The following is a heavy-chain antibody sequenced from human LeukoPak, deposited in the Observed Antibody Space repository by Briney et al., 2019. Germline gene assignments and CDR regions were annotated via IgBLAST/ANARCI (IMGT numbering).Heavy chain of an antibody. CDR3: ARTPTTLWFGTYYYYGMDV. V-gene: IGHV3-23*01. CDR2: ISGSGGST. J-gene: IGHJ6*02. Sequence: GGSLRLSCAASGFTFSSYAMSWVRQAPGKGLEWVSAISGSGGSTYYADSVKGRFTISRDNSKNTLYLQMNSLRAEDTAVYYCARTPTTLWFGTYYYYGMDVWGQGTTVTVSS. CDR1: GFTFSSYA. D-gene: IGHD3-10*01.